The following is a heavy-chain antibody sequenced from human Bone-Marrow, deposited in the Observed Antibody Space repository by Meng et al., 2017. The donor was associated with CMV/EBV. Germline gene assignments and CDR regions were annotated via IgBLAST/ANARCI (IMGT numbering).Heavy chain of an antibody. V-gene: IGHV3-74*01. D-gene: IGHD3-3*01. Sequence: GGSLRLSCAASGFTFSSYWMHWVRQAPGKGLVWVSRINSDGSSTSYADSVKGRFTISRDNAKNTLYLQMNSLRAEDTAVYYCARDKVRYYDFLSGYGGMDVWGQGTTVTVSS. CDR2: INSDGSST. CDR3: ARDKVRYYDFLSGYGGMDV. J-gene: IGHJ6*02. CDR1: GFTFSSYW.